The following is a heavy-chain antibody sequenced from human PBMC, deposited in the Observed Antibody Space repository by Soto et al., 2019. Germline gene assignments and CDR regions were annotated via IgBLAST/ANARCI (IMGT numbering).Heavy chain of an antibody. CDR1: RFTFSSYA. J-gene: IGHJ4*02. CDR3: AKGWSLWGPQDHFDY. V-gene: IGHV3-23*01. D-gene: IGHD2-21*01. CDR2: ISGSGGST. Sequence: PGGSLRLSCAASRFTFSSYAMSWVRQAPGKGLEWVSAISGSGGSTYYADSVKGRFTISRDNSKNTLYLQMNSLRAEDTAVYYCAKGWSLWGPQDHFDYWGQGTLVTVSS.